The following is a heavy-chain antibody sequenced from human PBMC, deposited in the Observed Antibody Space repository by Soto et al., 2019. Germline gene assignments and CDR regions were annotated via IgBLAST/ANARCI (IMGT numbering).Heavy chain of an antibody. Sequence: EVQLVESGGGLVKPGGSLRLSCAASGFTFSSYSMNWVRQAPGKGLEWVSSIGSGSSYIFYEDSVKGRFTISRDSAKNSLYLQLNSLRAEDTAVYYCARGGGTRLYYFDYWGQGTLVTVSS. J-gene: IGHJ4*02. CDR3: ARGGGTRLYYFDY. CDR1: GFTFSSYS. D-gene: IGHD2-15*01. V-gene: IGHV3-21*01. CDR2: IGSGSSYI.